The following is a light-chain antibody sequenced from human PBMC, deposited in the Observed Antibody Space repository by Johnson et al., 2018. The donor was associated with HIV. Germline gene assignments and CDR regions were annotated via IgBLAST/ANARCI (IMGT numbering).Light chain of an antibody. J-gene: IGLJ1*01. CDR2: KDS. Sequence: VLTQPPSVSVSLGQMARITCSGEALPKKYAYWYQQKPGQFPVLVLYKDSERPSGIPERFSGSSSGTIVTLTISGVQAEDEADYYCLSADSSATEDYVFGTGTKVTVL. CDR3: LSADSSATEDYV. V-gene: IGLV3-16*01. CDR1: ALPKKY.